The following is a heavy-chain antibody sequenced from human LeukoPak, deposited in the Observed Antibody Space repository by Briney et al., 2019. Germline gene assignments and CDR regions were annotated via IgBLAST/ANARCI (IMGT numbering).Heavy chain of an antibody. D-gene: IGHD3-22*01. V-gene: IGHV1-24*01. CDR3: ATDRGFYDSSGYYFNWFDP. Sequence: AASVKVSCKVSGYTLTELSMHWVRQAPGKGLEWMGGFDPEYGETIYAQKFQGRVTMTEDTSTDTAYMELSSLRSEDTAVYYCATDRGFYDSSGYYFNWFDPWGQGTLVTVSS. CDR1: GYTLTELS. J-gene: IGHJ5*02. CDR2: FDPEYGET.